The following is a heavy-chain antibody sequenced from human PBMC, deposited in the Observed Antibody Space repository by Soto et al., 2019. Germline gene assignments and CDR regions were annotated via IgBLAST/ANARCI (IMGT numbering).Heavy chain of an antibody. V-gene: IGHV1-8*01. J-gene: IGHJ6*02. CDR2: MHPNSGNT. CDR1: GYTFTSYD. CDR3: ASWPRITIFGVFITGNYYGMDV. D-gene: IGHD3-3*01. Sequence: QVQLVQSGAEVKKPGASVKVSCKASGYTFTSYDLNWVRQATGQGLEWMGWMHPNSGNTGYAQKFQGRVTMTRNTSTSPAYRELSSLRSEDTAVYHCASWPRITIFGVFITGNYYGMDVFGQGTTVTVAS.